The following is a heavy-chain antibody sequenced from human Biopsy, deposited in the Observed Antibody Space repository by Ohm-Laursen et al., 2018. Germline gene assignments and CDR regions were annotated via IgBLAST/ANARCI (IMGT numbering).Heavy chain of an antibody. CDR3: ARTPRDSFWSGSYKRGLWFDP. Sequence: SETLSLTCSVSGGSIISYYWTWIRQPPGKGLEWIGHVYNGGITNYNPSLKSRVTISKDTSKSQFSLQVNSVTAADPAVYYCARTPRDSFWSGSYKRGLWFDPWGQGTLVIVSS. CDR1: GGSIISYY. CDR2: VYNGGIT. D-gene: IGHD3-3*01. V-gene: IGHV4-59*01. J-gene: IGHJ5*02.